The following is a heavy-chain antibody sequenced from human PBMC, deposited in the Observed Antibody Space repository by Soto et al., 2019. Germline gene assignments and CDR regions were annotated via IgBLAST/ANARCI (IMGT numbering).Heavy chain of an antibody. J-gene: IGHJ3*01. V-gene: IGHV3-72*01. Sequence: EVQLVESGGDLVQPGGSLRLSCAVSGFTFSDHYMDWVRQAPGKGLEWVARSRNIDHRYSTEYGGSVKGRFTISRDDSKNSLYLHMNSLRTEDTAIYYCVRAYRSFDVWGRGTMVTVSS. CDR1: GFTFSDHY. CDR3: VRAYRSFDV. D-gene: IGHD5-18*01. CDR2: SRNIDHRYST.